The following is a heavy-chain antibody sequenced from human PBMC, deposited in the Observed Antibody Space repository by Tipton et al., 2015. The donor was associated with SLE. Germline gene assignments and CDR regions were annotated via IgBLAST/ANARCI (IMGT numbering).Heavy chain of an antibody. Sequence: TLSLTCTVSGGSISSYYWSWIRQPPGKGLEWIGYIYTSGSTNYNPSLKSRVTISEDTSKNQVSLHLSSVTAADTAVYYCARGVGFKVIGDGFDIWGQGTIVTVSS. J-gene: IGHJ3*02. CDR3: ARGVGFKVIGDGFDI. V-gene: IGHV4-4*08. D-gene: IGHD5-24*01. CDR1: GGSISSYY. CDR2: IYTSGST.